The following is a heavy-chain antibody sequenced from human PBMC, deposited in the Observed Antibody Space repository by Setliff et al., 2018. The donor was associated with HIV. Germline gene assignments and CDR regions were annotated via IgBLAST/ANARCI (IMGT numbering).Heavy chain of an antibody. V-gene: IGHV1-69*10. CDR3: ARTDYGGNSGGNYFDY. CDR1: GGTFSSYA. D-gene: IGHD4-17*01. Sequence: SVKVSCKASGGTFSSYAISWVRQAPGQGLEWMGGIIPILGIANYAQKFQGRATMTTDTATSTAYMEVRSLRSDDTAVYYCARTDYGGNSGGNYFDYWGQGSLVTVSS. J-gene: IGHJ4*02. CDR2: IIPILGIA.